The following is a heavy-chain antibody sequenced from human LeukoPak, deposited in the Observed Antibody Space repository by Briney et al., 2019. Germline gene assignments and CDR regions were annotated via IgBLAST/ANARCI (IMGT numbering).Heavy chain of an antibody. CDR2: ITSTSTYI. J-gene: IGHJ4*02. CDR3: ARDRRHSHSGFDY. Sequence: GRSLRLSCAASGFTFDDYAMHWVRQAPGKGLEWVSSITSTSTYIYYADSVKGRFTISRDNAQNSLYLQMNSLRAEDTAVYYCARDRRHSHSGFDYWGQGTLVTVSS. CDR1: GFTFDDYA. V-gene: IGHV3-21*01. D-gene: IGHD5-18*01.